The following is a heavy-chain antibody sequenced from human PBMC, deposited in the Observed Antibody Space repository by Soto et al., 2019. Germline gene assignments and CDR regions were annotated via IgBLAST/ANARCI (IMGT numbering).Heavy chain of an antibody. V-gene: IGHV1-2*04. Sequence: QVQLVQSGAEVKKPGASVKVSCKASGYTFTGYYMHWVRQAPGQGLDWMGWSNPNSGGTNYAQKVQAWCLMTRDTPISTAYMEMSSLRSDDTDVYYCARGELQLCLFAGTGYYYYGMDVWGQGTTVTVSS. CDR3: ARGELQLCLFAGTGYYYYGMDV. J-gene: IGHJ6*02. CDR1: GYTFTGYY. D-gene: IGHD5-18*01. CDR2: SNPNSGGT.